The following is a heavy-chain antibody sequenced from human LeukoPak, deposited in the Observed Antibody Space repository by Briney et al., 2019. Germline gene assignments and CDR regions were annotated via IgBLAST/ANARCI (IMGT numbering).Heavy chain of an antibody. CDR3: AKGSSSSRPYYFDY. Sequence: PGGSLRLSCAASGFTFNNYVMNWVRQAPGKGLEWFSAITDSSTSTYYADSVKGRFTISRHNSKNTLYLQMNSLRAEDTAVYYCAKGSSSSRPYYFDYWGQGTLVTVSS. CDR1: GFTFNNYV. J-gene: IGHJ4*02. CDR2: ITDSSTST. V-gene: IGHV3-23*01. D-gene: IGHD6-13*01.